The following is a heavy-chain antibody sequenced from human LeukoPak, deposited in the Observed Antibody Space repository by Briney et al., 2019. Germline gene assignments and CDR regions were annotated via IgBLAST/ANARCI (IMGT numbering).Heavy chain of an antibody. J-gene: IGHJ4*02. V-gene: IGHV3-23*01. CDR2: LIGSGDTV. CDR3: AKFSAPSGGNSGWPWVIDN. D-gene: IGHD6-25*01. Sequence: PGGSLRLSCAASGFTFSSYAMTWVRQAPGRGLEWVSGLIGSGDTVYYANYVKGRFTISRDNSKNTLSLQMNSLRGEDTALYYCAKFSAPSGGNSGWPWVIDNWGQGTLVTVSS. CDR1: GFTFSSYA.